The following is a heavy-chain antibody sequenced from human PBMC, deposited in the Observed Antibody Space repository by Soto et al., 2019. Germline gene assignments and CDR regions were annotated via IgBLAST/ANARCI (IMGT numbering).Heavy chain of an antibody. J-gene: IGHJ4*02. CDR1: GFTFSSYG. CDR3: ASSGDKWELGVDLDY. Sequence: QVQLVESGGGVVQPGRSLRLSCAASGFTFSSYGMHWVRQAPGKGLEWVAVIWYDGSNKYYADSVKGRFTISRDNSKNTLYLQMNSLRAEDTAVYYCASSGDKWELGVDLDYWGQGTLVTVSS. CDR2: IWYDGSNK. D-gene: IGHD1-26*01. V-gene: IGHV3-33*01.